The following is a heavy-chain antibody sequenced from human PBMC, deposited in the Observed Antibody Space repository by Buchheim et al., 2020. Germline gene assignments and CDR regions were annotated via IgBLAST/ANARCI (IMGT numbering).Heavy chain of an antibody. D-gene: IGHD3-9*01. Sequence: EVQLVQSGAEVKKPGESLKISCKGSGYSFTSFCIGWVCQMPGKGLECMGIIYPGDSDTRYSTSFQGQVTISADKSITPAYLQWSSLKASDTAIYYCARRSGRYSDIDYWGQGTL. CDR2: IYPGDSDT. V-gene: IGHV5-51*03. CDR3: ARRSGRYSDIDY. J-gene: IGHJ4*02. CDR1: GYSFTSFC.